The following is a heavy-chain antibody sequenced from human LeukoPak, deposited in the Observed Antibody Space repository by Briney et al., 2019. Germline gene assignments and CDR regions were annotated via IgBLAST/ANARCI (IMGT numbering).Heavy chain of an antibody. CDR1: GFTFSSYG. CDR2: IWYDGSNK. D-gene: IGHD3-3*01. J-gene: IGHJ4*02. CDR3: AREIKGYYDFWSGYPKYYYDY. Sequence: GGSLRLSCAASGFTFSSYGMHWVRQAPGKGLEWVAVIWYDGSNKYYADSVKGRFTISRDNSKNTLYLQMNSLRAEDTAVYYCAREIKGYYDFWSGYPKYYYDYWGQGTLVTVSS. V-gene: IGHV3-33*01.